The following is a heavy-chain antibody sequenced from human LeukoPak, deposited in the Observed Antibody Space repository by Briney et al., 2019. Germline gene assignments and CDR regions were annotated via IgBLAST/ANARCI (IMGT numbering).Heavy chain of an antibody. Sequence: ASAKVSCKASGYTFTSYGIRWVRQAPGQGLEWMGWISAYNGNTNYAQKLQGRVTFTADESTSKAYMELSSLRSEDTAVEYCARVLDYYDSSGYYDAGAFDIWGQGTMVTVSS. V-gene: IGHV1-18*01. D-gene: IGHD3-22*01. J-gene: IGHJ3*02. CDR1: GYTFTSYG. CDR2: ISAYNGNT. CDR3: ARVLDYYDSSGYYDAGAFDI.